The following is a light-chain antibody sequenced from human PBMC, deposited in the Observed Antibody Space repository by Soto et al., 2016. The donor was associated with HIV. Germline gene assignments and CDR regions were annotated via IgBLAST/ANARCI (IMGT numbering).Light chain of an antibody. CDR1: KLGDKY. J-gene: IGLJ2*01. Sequence: SYELTQPPSASVSPGQTASITCSGNKLGDKYACWYQQKPGQSPVLVIYQDNKRPSGIPERFSGSNSGNTATLTISGTQAMDEADYYCQAWDSGTAVFGGGTKLTVL. V-gene: IGLV3-1*01. CDR3: QAWDSGTAV. CDR2: QDN.